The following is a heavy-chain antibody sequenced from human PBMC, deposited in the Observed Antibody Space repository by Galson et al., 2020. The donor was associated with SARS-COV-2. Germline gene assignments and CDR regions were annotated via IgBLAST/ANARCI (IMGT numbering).Heavy chain of an antibody. V-gene: IGHV2-70*11. CDR2: IAWDDDK. Sequence: SGPTLVKPTQTLTLTCTFSGFSLSTSGMCVSWIRQPPGKALEWLARIAWDDDKYYNTSLKTRLTISKDTSKNQVVLTMTTMDPVDTAAYYGSRITANLGVDCWGQGPLVTVSS. J-gene: IGHJ4*02. CDR3: SRITANLGVDC. D-gene: IGHD3-16*01. CDR1: GFSLSTSGMC.